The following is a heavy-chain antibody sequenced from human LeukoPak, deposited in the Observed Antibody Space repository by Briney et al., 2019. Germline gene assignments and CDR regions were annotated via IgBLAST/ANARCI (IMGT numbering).Heavy chain of an antibody. CDR1: GRSLSSSSYY. CDR3: ARGATEGFLAYYYYMDV. CDR2: IYYSGTT. D-gene: IGHD3-3*01. V-gene: IGHV4-39*07. J-gene: IGHJ6*03. Sequence: SNTLSLTCTVSGRSLSSSSYYWGWIPQPPGKGVEGFGCIYYSGTTYYNPSLKSRVTISVDTSNNQSSLKLSSVTAADTAVYYCARGATEGFLAYYYYMDVWGKGTTVTVSS.